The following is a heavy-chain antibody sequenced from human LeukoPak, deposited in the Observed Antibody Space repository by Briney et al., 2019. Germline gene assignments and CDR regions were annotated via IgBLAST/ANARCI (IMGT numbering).Heavy chain of an antibody. V-gene: IGHV3-30*18. CDR3: AKLGFDSSGSHSLVDY. D-gene: IGHD3-22*01. CDR1: GFTFSSYG. Sequence: SGGSLRLSCAASGFTFSSYGMHWVRQAPGKGLEWLSFISYDGGKKYYADFVEGRFTISRDNSKNTLYAELNSLRAEDTAVYYCAKLGFDSSGSHSLVDYWGQGTPVTV. CDR2: ISYDGGKK. J-gene: IGHJ4*02.